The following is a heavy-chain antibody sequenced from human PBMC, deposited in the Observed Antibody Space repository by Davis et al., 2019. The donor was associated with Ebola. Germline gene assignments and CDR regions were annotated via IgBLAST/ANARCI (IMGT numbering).Heavy chain of an antibody. V-gene: IGHV3-21*01. CDR2: ISSSSSYI. J-gene: IGHJ3*02. D-gene: IGHD6-13*01. CDR3: ATTGIAAAGTLVADAFDI. CDR1: GFTFSSYS. Sequence: GGSLRLSCAASGFTFSSYSMNWVRQAPGKGLEWVSSISSSSSYIYYADSVKGRFTISRDNAKNSLYLQMNSLRAEDTAVYYCATTGIAAAGTLVADAFDIWGQGTMVTVSS.